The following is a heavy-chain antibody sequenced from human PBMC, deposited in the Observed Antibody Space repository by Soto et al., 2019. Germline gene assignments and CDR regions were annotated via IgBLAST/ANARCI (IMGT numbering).Heavy chain of an antibody. CDR1: GGSISSYY. Sequence: PSGTLSLTSTVSGGSISSYYLSWIRQPPGKGLEWNEYIYYSGSTNYNPSLKRRVTISVDTSKNQFSLKLSSVTAADTAVYYCARLIVGATNWFDPGRQGTLVTVSS. J-gene: IGHJ5*02. V-gene: IGHV4-59*08. CDR2: IYYSGST. D-gene: IGHD1-26*01. CDR3: ARLIVGATNWFDP.